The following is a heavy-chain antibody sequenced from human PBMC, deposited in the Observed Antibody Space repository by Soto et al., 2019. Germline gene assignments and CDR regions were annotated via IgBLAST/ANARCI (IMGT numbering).Heavy chain of an antibody. V-gene: IGHV1-46*01. J-gene: IGHJ6*02. CDR1: GYTFTSYY. D-gene: IGHD6-6*01. CDR2: INPSGGST. CDR3: ARAIAARPEGYYYYGMDV. Sequence: GASVKVSCKASGYTFTSYYMHWVRQAPGQGLEWMGIINPSGGSTSYAQKFQGRVTMTRDTSTSTVYMELSSLRSEDTAVYYCARAIAARPEGYYYYGMDVWGQGTTVTVSS.